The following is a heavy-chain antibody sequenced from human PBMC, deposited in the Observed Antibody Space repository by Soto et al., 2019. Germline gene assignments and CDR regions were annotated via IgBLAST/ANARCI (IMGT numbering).Heavy chain of an antibody. CDR2: INPNSGGT. D-gene: IGHD2-2*01. CDR3: ARERIVVVPADGMDV. CDR1: GCTFTGYY. Sequence: ASVKVSCKASGCTFTGYYMHWVRQAPGQGLEWMGWINPNSGGTNYAQKFQGRVTMTRDTSISTAYMELSRLRSDDTAVYYCARERIVVVPADGMDVWGQGTTVTVSS. J-gene: IGHJ6*02. V-gene: IGHV1-2*02.